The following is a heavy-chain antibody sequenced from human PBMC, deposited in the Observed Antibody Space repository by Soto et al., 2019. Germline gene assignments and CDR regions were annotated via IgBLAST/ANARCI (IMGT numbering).Heavy chain of an antibody. CDR3: AKVSLGALTFTDYYYYGLDV. J-gene: IGHJ6*02. D-gene: IGHD1-26*01. V-gene: IGHV3-23*01. CDR2: ISGSGAST. CDR1: EFRFSLYV. Sequence: GGSLRISCVGSEFRFSLYVIGWVRQAPGKGPEWVSFISGSGASTYYADSVKGRFAISRDNSKNTVYLQMNSLRAEDTAIYYCAKVSLGALTFTDYYYYGLDVWGQGTTVTVSS.